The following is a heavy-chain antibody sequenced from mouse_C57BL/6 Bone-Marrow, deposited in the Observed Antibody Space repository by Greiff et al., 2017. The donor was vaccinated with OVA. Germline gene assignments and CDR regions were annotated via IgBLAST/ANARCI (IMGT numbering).Heavy chain of an antibody. D-gene: IGHD1-1*01. CDR1: GFNIKDYY. V-gene: IGHV14-1*01. J-gene: IGHJ1*03. CDR2: IDPEDGDT. Sequence: EVQLQQSGAELVRPGASVKLSCTASGFNIKDYYMHWVKQRPEQGLEWIGRIDPEDGDTEYAPKFQGKATMTADTSSNTAYLQLSSLTSEDTAVYYCTTLITTVVAGGYFDVWGTGTTVTVSS. CDR3: TTLITTVVAGGYFDV.